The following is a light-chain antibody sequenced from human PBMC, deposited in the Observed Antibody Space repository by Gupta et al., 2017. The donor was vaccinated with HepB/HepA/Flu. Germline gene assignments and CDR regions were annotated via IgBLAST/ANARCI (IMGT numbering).Light chain of an antibody. CDR3: QLKYNSPST. CDR1: QGISSY. V-gene: IGKV1-37*01. Sequence: DIQFTQSPSSLSASVGDRVTITCRGSQGISSYLNWYRQKPGKGPKLLIYSASKVKSGVPSRFSGSGSGTDFTLTISSRQPEDVATYYGQLKYNSPSTFGGGTKVEIK. CDR2: SAS. J-gene: IGKJ4*01.